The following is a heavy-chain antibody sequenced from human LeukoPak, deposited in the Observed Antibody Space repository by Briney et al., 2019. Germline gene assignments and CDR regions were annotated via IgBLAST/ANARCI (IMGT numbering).Heavy chain of an antibody. J-gene: IGHJ4*02. Sequence: GASVKVSCKASRGTFSSYAISWVRQAPGQGLEWMGRIIPILGIANYAQKFQGRVTITADKSTSTAYMELSSLRSEDTAVYYCARDHHMIFGVVMAPLFDYWGQGTLVTVSS. CDR2: IIPILGIA. CDR1: RGTFSSYA. V-gene: IGHV1-69*04. D-gene: IGHD3/OR15-3a*01. CDR3: ARDHHMIFGVVMAPLFDY.